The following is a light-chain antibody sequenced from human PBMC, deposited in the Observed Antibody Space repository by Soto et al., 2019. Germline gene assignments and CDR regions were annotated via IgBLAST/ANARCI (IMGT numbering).Light chain of an antibody. CDR1: QSVSGW. CDR2: DAS. V-gene: IGKV1-5*01. CDR3: QQYNSYPWT. J-gene: IGKJ1*01. Sequence: DIPMTQSPSTLSASAGATVTVTCRASQSVSGWLAWYQQKPGKAPKVLIYDASTLESGVPSRFSGSGSGTEFTLTISSLQPEDVATYYCQQYNSYPWTFGQGTKVDIK.